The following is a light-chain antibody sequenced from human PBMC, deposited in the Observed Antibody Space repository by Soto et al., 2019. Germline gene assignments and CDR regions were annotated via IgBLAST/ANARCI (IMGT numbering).Light chain of an antibody. Sequence: LTQSADTPPLSAGPSRIFSSRASQSLSSNYLAWYQHKPGQAPRLLIYGASSRATGIPPRFSGSGSGTDFTLSISRLEPEDFAVYYCQQCARSPWTFGQGTKVDIK. CDR3: QQCARSPWT. V-gene: IGKV3-20*01. CDR1: QSLSSNY. J-gene: IGKJ1*01. CDR2: GAS.